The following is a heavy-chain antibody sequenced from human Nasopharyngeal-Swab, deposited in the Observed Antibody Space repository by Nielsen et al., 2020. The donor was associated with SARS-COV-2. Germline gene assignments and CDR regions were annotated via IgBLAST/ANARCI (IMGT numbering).Heavy chain of an antibody. D-gene: IGHD2-15*01. J-gene: IGHJ4*02. CDR2: ISPGDSDT. Sequence: GGSMSLACQGYGYRFTSYWIGWVSHTPGNGLGLMGIISPGDSDTSYSPSFQGQVTISADKSISTAYLQWSSLKASDTAMYYCARRVGYCIGGSCYFDYWGQGTLVTVSS. CDR3: ARRVGYCIGGSCYFDY. V-gene: IGHV5-51*01. CDR1: GYRFTSYW.